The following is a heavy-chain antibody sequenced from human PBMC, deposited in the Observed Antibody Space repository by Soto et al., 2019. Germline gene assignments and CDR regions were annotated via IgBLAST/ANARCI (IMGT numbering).Heavy chain of an antibody. J-gene: IGHJ4*02. D-gene: IGHD3-10*01. Sequence: SVKVSCKASGGTFSSYAISWVRQAPGQGLEWMGGIIPIFGTANYAQKFQGRVTITADESTSTAYMELSSLRSEDTAVYYCARDRITMVRGDRPFDYWGQGTLVTVSS. CDR1: GGTFSSYA. CDR2: IIPIFGTA. CDR3: ARDRITMVRGDRPFDY. V-gene: IGHV1-69*13.